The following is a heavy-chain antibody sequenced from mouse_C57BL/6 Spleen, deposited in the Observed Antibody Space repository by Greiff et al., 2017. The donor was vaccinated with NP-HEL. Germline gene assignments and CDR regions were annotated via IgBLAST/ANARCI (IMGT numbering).Heavy chain of an antibody. J-gene: IGHJ1*03. CDR1: GYTFTSYW. V-gene: IGHV1-61*01. Sequence: QVQLQQPGAELVRPGSSVKLSCKASGYTFTSYWMDWVKQRPGQGLEWIGNIYPSDSETHYNQKFKDKATLTVDKSSSTAYMQLSSLTSEGSAVYYCARGRSDVGYFDVWGTGTTVTVSS. CDR2: IYPSDSET. CDR3: ARGRSDVGYFDV.